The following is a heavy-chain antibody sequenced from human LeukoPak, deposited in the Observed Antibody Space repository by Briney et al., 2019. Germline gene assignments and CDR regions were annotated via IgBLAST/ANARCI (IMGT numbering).Heavy chain of an antibody. CDR3: ARSFRTMIVVVGPEGTFDY. CDR1: GFTFSSYS. Sequence: GGSLRLSCAASGFTFSSYSMNWVRQAPGKGLEWVSYISSSSSTIYYADSVKGRFTISRDNAKNSLYLQMNSLRDEDTAVYYCARSFRTMIVVVGPEGTFDYWGQGTLVTVSS. J-gene: IGHJ4*02. CDR2: ISSSSSTI. V-gene: IGHV3-48*02. D-gene: IGHD3-22*01.